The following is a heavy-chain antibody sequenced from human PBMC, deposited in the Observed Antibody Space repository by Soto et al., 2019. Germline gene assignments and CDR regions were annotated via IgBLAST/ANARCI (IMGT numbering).Heavy chain of an antibody. CDR1: GFTFNRHW. CDR2: TKTDGSA. V-gene: IGHV3-74*01. D-gene: IGHD3-10*01. J-gene: IGHJ3*02. CDR3: ARDMRAVPWYGGVSSAFDM. Sequence: GGSLRLSCVAPGFTFNRHWMHWVRQAPGQGLVWVSRTKTDGSADYADSVKGRFTISRDNAKNTLYLQMNSLRAEDTAVYYCARDMRAVPWYGGVSSAFDMWGQGTMVTVSS.